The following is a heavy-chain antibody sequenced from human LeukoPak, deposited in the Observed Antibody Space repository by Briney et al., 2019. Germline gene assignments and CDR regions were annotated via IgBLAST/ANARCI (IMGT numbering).Heavy chain of an antibody. CDR3: ARVVSSSSGRVVDY. J-gene: IGHJ4*02. CDR1: GGSISSYY. CDR2: IYYSGST. Sequence: SETLSLTCTVSGGSISSYYWSWIRQPPGKGLEWIGYIYYSGSTNYNPSLKSRVTISVDTSKSQFSLKLSSVTAADTAAYYCARVVSSSSGRVVDYWGQGTLVTVSS. V-gene: IGHV4-59*01. D-gene: IGHD6-6*01.